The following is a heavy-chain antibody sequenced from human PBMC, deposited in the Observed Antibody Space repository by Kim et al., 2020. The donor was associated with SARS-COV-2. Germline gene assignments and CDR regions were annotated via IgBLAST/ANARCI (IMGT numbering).Heavy chain of an antibody. V-gene: IGHV1-8*01. J-gene: IGHJ6*03. CDR3: ARGSLRLPLFWLTQTYYMDV. Sequence: ASVKVSCKASGYTFTSYDINWVRQATGQGLEWMGWMNPNSGNTGYAQKFQGRVTMTRNTSISTAYMELSSLRSEDTAVYYCARGSLRLPLFWLTQTYYMDVWGKGTTVTVSS. D-gene: IGHD5-12*01. CDR1: GYTFTSYD. CDR2: MNPNSGNT.